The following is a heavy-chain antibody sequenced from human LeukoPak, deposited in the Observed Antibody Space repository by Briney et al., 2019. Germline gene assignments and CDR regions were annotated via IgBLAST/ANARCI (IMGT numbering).Heavy chain of an antibody. CDR1: GFTFSIFE. Sequence: GGSLRLSCTVSGFTFSIFEMNWVRQAPGKGLEWVSYITNSGSTIDYADSVKGRFTISRDNAKNSLYLHMNSLRAEDTAVYYCARDRYSYGPDDAFDIWGQGTMVTVSS. V-gene: IGHV3-48*03. J-gene: IGHJ3*02. CDR3: ARDRYSYGPDDAFDI. CDR2: ITNSGSTI. D-gene: IGHD5-18*01.